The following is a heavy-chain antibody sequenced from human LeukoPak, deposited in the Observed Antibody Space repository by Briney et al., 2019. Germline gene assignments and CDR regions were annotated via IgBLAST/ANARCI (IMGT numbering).Heavy chain of an antibody. CDR1: GYSFTGHY. V-gene: IGHV1-2*02. J-gene: IGHJ4*02. D-gene: IGHD1-26*01. CDR3: ARDLVPEWELTIDY. CDR2: INPKSGGT. Sequence: ASVKVSCKASGYSFTGHYMHWVRQAPGQGLEWMGWINPKSGGTNYAQKFQGRVTMTRDTSISTAYMELSRLRSDDTAVYFCARDLVPEWELTIDYWGQGTLVTVSS.